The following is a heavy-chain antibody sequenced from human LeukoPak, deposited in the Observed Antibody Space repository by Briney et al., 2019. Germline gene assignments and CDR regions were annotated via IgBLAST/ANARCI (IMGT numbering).Heavy chain of an antibody. D-gene: IGHD3-10*02. CDR1: GFTFDDYA. CDR2: ISWDGGST. J-gene: IGHJ4*02. V-gene: IGHV3-43D*03. Sequence: GGSLRLSCAASGFTFDDYAMHWVRQAPGKGLEWVSLISWDGGSTYYADSVKGRFTISRDNSKNSLYLQMNSLRAEDTALYYGEKGPAFYVRGPFFDSGGRETLAPVS. CDR3: EKGPAFYVRGPFFDS.